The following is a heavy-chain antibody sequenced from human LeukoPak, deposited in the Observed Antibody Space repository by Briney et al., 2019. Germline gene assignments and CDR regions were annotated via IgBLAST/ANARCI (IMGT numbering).Heavy chain of an antibody. CDR2: IYYSGST. J-gene: IGHJ4*02. CDR3: TRLRLWFGKGFADY. V-gene: IGHV4-39*07. Sequence: PSETLSLTCTVSGGSISSNNVYWGWIRQPPGKGLEWVGHIYYSGSTLYNPSLKSRLTISVDTSKNQFSLKLSSVTAADTAIYYCTRLRLWFGKGFADYWGQGNLVTVSS. CDR1: GGSISSNNVY. D-gene: IGHD3-10*01.